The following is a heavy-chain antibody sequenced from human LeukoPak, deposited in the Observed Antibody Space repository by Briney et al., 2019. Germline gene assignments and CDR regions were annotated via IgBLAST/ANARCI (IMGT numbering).Heavy chain of an antibody. V-gene: IGHV3-21*01. CDR2: ISSGGMWI. CDR3: ARDAGGRTQREGWFDP. D-gene: IGHD1-26*01. CDR1: GFTFSTYS. Sequence: GGSLRLSCAASGFTFSTYSMNWVRQAPGKGLGWLSSISSGGMWIYYADSLKGRFTISRDNAKNSLYLQMKSLRVEDTGVYYCARDAGGRTQREGWFDPWGQGTLVTVSS. J-gene: IGHJ5*02.